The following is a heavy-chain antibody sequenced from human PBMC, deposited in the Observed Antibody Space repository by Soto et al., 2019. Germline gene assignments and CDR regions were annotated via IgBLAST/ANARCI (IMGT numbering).Heavy chain of an antibody. J-gene: IGHJ6*03. V-gene: IGHV3-23*01. CDR3: AKPAYGSGSYYSLYYYYYIDV. D-gene: IGHD3-10*01. Sequence: GGSLRLSCAASGFSLSNYAMTWVRQAPGKGLEWVSGITGSADNTYYADSVKGRFIISRDNSKNTLYLQMNSLRAEDTALYYCAKPAYGSGSYYSLYYYYYIDVRAKGTTVTISS. CDR2: ITGSADNT. CDR1: GFSLSNYA.